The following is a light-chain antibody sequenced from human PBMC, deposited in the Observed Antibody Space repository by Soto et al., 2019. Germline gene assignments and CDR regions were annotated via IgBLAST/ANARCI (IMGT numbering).Light chain of an antibody. J-gene: IGKJ1*01. V-gene: IGKV3-15*01. Sequence: EIVMTQSPATLSVSPGERATLSCRASQSMSSNLAWYQQRPGQAPRLLIYGASTRATGIPARFSGSGSGTDFTLTISSLQSEDFAVYYCQQYNKGPVTFGQGTKV. CDR2: GAS. CDR3: QQYNKGPVT. CDR1: QSMSSN.